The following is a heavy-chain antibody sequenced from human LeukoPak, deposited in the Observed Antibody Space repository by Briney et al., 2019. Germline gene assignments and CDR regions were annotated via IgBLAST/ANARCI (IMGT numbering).Heavy chain of an antibody. J-gene: IGHJ4*02. CDR1: GGSISSGGYY. CDR3: ARFVGGSGYPIDY. Sequence: SQTLSLTCTVSGGSISSGGYYWSWIRQHPGKGLEWIGYIYYSGSTYYNPSLKSRVTISVDTSKNQLSLKLSSVTAADTAVYYCARFVGGSGYPIDYWGQGTLVTVSS. D-gene: IGHD3-22*01. CDR2: IYYSGST. V-gene: IGHV4-31*03.